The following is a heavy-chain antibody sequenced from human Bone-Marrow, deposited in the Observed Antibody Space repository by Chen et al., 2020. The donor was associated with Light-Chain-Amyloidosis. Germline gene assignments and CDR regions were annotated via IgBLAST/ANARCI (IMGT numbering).Heavy chain of an antibody. CDR2: IRIKANSYAT. V-gene: IGHV3-73*02. Sequence: EVQLVESGGGLVQPGGSLKLSCAASGFTFSGSAMHWVRQASGKGLEWVGRIRIKANSYATAYAASVKGRFTISRDDSKNTAYLQMNSLKTEDTAVYYCTRLGSGSYSVAYWGQGTLVTVSS. J-gene: IGHJ4*02. D-gene: IGHD1-26*01. CDR1: GFTFSGSA. CDR3: TRLGSGSYSVAY.